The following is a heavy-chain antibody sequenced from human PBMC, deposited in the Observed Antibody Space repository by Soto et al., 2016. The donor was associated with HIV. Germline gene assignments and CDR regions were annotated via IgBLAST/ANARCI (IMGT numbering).Heavy chain of an antibody. J-gene: IGHJ6*02. V-gene: IGHV3-21*01. Sequence: EVQLVESGGGLVKPGGSLRLSCAASGFTFSSYSMNWVRQAPGKGLEWVSSISSSSSYIYYADSVRGRFTISRDNAKNSLYLQMNSLRAEDTAVYYCARDQWALTMVRGYHYYGMDVWGQGTTVTVSS. CDR1: GFTFSSYS. D-gene: IGHD3-10*01. CDR3: ARDQWALTMVRGYHYYGMDV. CDR2: ISSSSSYI.